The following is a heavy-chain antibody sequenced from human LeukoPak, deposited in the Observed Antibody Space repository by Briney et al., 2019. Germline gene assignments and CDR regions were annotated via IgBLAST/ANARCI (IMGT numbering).Heavy chain of an antibody. D-gene: IGHD1-26*01. V-gene: IGHV5-51*01. CDR2: IYPGDSDT. Sequence: GESLKISCQGSGYIFTSYWIGWARQMPGKGLEWMGIIYPGDSDTRYSPSFQGQVTISADKSISTAYLQWSSLKASDTAMYFCARSLTARGSYALWGQGTLVTASS. CDR3: ARSLTARGSYAL. CDR1: GYIFTSYW. J-gene: IGHJ4*02.